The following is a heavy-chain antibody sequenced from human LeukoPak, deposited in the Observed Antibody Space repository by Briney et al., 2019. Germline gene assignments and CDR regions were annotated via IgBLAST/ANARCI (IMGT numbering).Heavy chain of an antibody. CDR3: AKDSGIYDYDSSGYCDY. Sequence: PGGSLRLSCAASGFTFSSYAMHWVRQAPGKGLEWVAVISYDGSNKYYADSVKGRFTISRDNSKNTLYLQMNSLRAEDTAVYYCAKDSGIYDYDSSGYCDYWGQGTLVTVSS. CDR2: ISYDGSNK. J-gene: IGHJ4*02. V-gene: IGHV3-30-3*01. CDR1: GFTFSSYA. D-gene: IGHD3-22*01.